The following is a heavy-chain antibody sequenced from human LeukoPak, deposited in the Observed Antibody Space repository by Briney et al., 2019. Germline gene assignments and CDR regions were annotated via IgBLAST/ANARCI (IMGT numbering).Heavy chain of an antibody. V-gene: IGHV3-30*03. CDR1: GFTFSSYG. D-gene: IGHD4-23*01. CDR2: ISSDGNNK. Sequence: GGSLRLSCAASGFTFSSYGMHWVRQAPGKGLEWVAVISSDGNNKNYVDSVKGRFTFSRDNSKNTLYLQMNSLRAEDTAVYYCARGRPHGNDYWGQGTLVTVSS. CDR3: ARGRPHGNDY. J-gene: IGHJ4*02.